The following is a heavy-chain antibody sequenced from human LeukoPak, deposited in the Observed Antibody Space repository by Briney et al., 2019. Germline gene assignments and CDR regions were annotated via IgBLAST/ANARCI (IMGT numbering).Heavy chain of an antibody. V-gene: IGHV4-59*01. CDR2: IFSSGST. J-gene: IGHJ4*02. Sequence: SETLSLTCTVSGGYISSYYWSWIRQPPGKGLEWIGYIFSSGSTNYNPSLKSRVTISVDTSKNQFSLKLSSVTAADTAVYFCALGDCSSTSCYVFDYWGQGTLVTVSS. CDR1: GGYISSYY. D-gene: IGHD2-2*01. CDR3: ALGDCSSTSCYVFDY.